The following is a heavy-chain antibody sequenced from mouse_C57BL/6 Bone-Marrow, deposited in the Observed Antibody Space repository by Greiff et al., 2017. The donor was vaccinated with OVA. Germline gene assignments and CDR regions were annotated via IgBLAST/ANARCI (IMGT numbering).Heavy chain of an antibody. J-gene: IGHJ2*01. V-gene: IGHV1-76*01. Sequence: VQLQQSGAELVRPGASVKLSCKASGYTFTDYYINWVKQRPGQGLEWIARIYPGSGNTYYNEKFKGKATLTAEKSSSTAYMQLSSLTSEDSAVYFCARRGDGYYPYYFDYWGQGTTLTVSS. D-gene: IGHD2-3*01. CDR2: IYPGSGNT. CDR3: ARRGDGYYPYYFDY. CDR1: GYTFTDYY.